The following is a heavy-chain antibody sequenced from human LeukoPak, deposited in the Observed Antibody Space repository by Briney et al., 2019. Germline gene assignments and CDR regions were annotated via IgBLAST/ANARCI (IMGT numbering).Heavy chain of an antibody. CDR3: ARRGVHYYGSGSYFFSFDY. CDR2: INPNSGGT. D-gene: IGHD3-10*01. CDR1: GYTFTGYY. J-gene: IGHJ4*02. V-gene: IGHV1-2*02. Sequence: ASVKVSCKASGYTFTGYYMHWVRQAPGQGLEWMGWINPNSGGTNYAQKFQGRVTMTRDTSISTAYMELSRLRSDDTAVYYCARRGVHYYGSGSYFFSFDYWGQGTLVTVSS.